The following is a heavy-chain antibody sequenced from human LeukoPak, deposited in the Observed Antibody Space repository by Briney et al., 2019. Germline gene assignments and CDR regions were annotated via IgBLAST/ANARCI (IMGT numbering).Heavy chain of an antibody. D-gene: IGHD4-23*01. J-gene: IGHJ4*02. CDR3: ARGRGRYGGNKYYFDY. V-gene: IGHV4-34*01. CDR1: GGSFSGYY. Sequence: PSETLSLTCAVYGGSFSGYYWSWIRQPPGKGLEWIGEIYHSGSTNYNPSLKSRVTISVDTSKNQFSLKLSSVTAADTAVYYCARGRGRYGGNKYYFDYWGQGTLVTVSS. CDR2: IYHSGST.